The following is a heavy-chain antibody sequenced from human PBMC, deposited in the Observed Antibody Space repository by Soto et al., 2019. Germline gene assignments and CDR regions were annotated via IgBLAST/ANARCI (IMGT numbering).Heavy chain of an antibody. CDR2: ISGSGGST. CDR1: GFTFSSYA. D-gene: IGHD6-6*01. Sequence: GGSLRLSCAASGFTFSSYAMSWVRQAPGKGLEWVSAISGSGGSTYYADSVKGRFTISRDNSKNTLYLQMNSLRAEDTAVYYCARAYSSLHLGWFDPWGQGTLVTVSS. CDR3: ARAYSSLHLGWFDP. V-gene: IGHV3-23*01. J-gene: IGHJ5*02.